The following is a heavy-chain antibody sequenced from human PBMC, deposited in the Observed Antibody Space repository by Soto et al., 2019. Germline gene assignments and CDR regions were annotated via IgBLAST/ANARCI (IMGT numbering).Heavy chain of an antibody. V-gene: IGHV1-2*02. D-gene: IGHD4-4*01. CDR3: ARVGVDDYSNYNVGY. CDR1: GYTFTGYY. CDR2: INPNSGGT. Sequence: ASVKVSCKASGYTFTGYYMHWVRQAPGQGLEWMGWINPNSGGTNYAQKFQGRVTMTRDTSISTAYMELSRLRSDDTAVYYCARVGVDDYSNYNVGYWGQGTLVTVSS. J-gene: IGHJ4*02.